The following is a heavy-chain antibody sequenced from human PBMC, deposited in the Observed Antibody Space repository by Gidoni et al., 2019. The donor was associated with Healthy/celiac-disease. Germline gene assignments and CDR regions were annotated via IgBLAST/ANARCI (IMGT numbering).Heavy chain of an antibody. CDR3: ARGYGEHELQGYYYYGMDV. Sequence: ELQLVQSGAEVKQPGESLTISCKVSAYSFTSYWIGWVRQMPGKRLEWMGIIHPGDSDTRYSPSIQGEVTISADKSISTAYLQWSSLKASDTAMYYCARGYGEHELQGYYYYGMDVWGQGTTVTVSS. J-gene: IGHJ6*02. CDR2: IHPGDSDT. CDR1: AYSFTSYW. D-gene: IGHD4-17*01. V-gene: IGHV5-51*01.